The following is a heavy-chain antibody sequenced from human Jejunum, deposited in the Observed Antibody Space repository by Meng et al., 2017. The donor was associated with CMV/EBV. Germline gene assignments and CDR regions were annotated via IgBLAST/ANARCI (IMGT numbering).Heavy chain of an antibody. D-gene: IGHD3-16*01. Sequence: VSGGSISPHYWSWIRQPPGKGLEWIGYVYFTGTTNYHPSLKSRVTISVDPSKSQFSLKLGSVSAADTALYYCARGWGTTSPWDYWGQGMLVTVSS. J-gene: IGHJ4*02. CDR3: ARGWGTTSPWDY. CDR1: GGSISPHY. CDR2: VYFTGTT. V-gene: IGHV4-59*11.